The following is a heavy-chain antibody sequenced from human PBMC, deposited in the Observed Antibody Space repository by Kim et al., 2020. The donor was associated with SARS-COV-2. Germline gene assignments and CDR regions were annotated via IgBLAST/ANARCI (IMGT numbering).Heavy chain of an antibody. CDR2: MNPNSGNT. J-gene: IGHJ6*02. Sequence: ASVKVSCKASGYTFTSYDINWVRQATGQGLEWMGWMNPNSGNTGYAQKFQGRVTMTRNTSISTAYMELSSLRSEDTAVYYCARGSRWRQQLVGGYGMDVWGQGTTVTVSS. D-gene: IGHD6-13*01. CDR1: GYTFTSYD. V-gene: IGHV1-8*01. CDR3: ARGSRWRQQLVGGYGMDV.